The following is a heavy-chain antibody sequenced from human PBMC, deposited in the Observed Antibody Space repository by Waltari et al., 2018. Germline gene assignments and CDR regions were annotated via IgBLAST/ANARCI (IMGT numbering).Heavy chain of an antibody. CDR1: GFTFGDYA. Sequence: VQLVESGGGLVQPGRSLRLSCTASGFTFGDYAMSWFRQAPGKGLEWVGFIRSKPYGGTTEYAASVKDRFTISRDDSKSIAYLQMNSLKTEDTAVYYCTRDRLNYYDSSGYYYVDAFDIWGQGTMVTVSS. J-gene: IGHJ3*02. V-gene: IGHV3-49*03. CDR2: IRSKPYGGTT. D-gene: IGHD3-22*01. CDR3: TRDRLNYYDSSGYYYVDAFDI.